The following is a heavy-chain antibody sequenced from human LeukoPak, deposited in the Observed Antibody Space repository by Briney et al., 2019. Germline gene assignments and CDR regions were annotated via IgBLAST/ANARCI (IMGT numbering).Heavy chain of an antibody. CDR2: ISGSGGST. D-gene: IGHD6-19*01. CDR3: AKGGGLVPHYYYMDV. CDR1: GFTFSSYA. Sequence: GGSLRLSCAASGFTFSSYAMSWVRQAPGRGLEWVSAISGSGGSTYYADSVKGRFTISRDNSKNTLYLQMNSLRAEDTAVYYCAKGGGLVPHYYYMDVWGKGTTVTVSS. V-gene: IGHV3-23*01. J-gene: IGHJ6*03.